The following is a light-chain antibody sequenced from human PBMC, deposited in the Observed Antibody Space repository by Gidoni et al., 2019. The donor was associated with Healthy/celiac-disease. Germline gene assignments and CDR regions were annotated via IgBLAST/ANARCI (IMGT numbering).Light chain of an antibody. CDR3: QQYNSWT. CDR2: DAS. V-gene: IGKV1-5*01. J-gene: IGKJ1*01. Sequence: GDRVTITCRASQSISSWLAWYQQKPGKAPKLLIYDASSLESGVPSRFSGSGSGTEFTLTISSLQPDDFATYYCQQYNSWTFXXXTKVEIK. CDR1: QSISSW.